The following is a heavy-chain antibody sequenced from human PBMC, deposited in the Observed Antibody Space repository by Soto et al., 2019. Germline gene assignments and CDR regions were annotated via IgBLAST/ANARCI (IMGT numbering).Heavy chain of an antibody. CDR2: IIPILGIA. D-gene: IGHD6-19*01. V-gene: IGHV1-69*02. J-gene: IGHJ4*02. Sequence: QVQLVQSGAEVKKPGSSVKVSCKTSGGTFSSYTISWVRQAPGQGLEWMGRIIPILGIANYAQKFQGRVTITADKSTSTAYMELSSLRSEDTAVYYCASTGQQWLVRFWGQGTLVTVSS. CDR3: ASTGQQWLVRF. CDR1: GGTFSSYT.